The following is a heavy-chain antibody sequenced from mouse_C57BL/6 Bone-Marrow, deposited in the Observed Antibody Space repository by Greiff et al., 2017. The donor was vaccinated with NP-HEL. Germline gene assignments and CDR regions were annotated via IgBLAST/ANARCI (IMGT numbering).Heavy chain of an antibody. CDR2: LYPGSGST. J-gene: IGHJ2*01. Sequence: QVQLQQSGAELVKPGASVKMSCKASGYTFTSYWITWVKQRPGQGPEWIGDLYPGSGSTNYNEKFQRKATLTVDPSSRTAYMQRSSLTSEDSAVYDWARRVLRSCDYGGQGTTLTGSS. D-gene: IGHD1-1*01. V-gene: IGHV1-55*01. CDR3: ARRVLRSCDY. CDR1: GYTFTSYW.